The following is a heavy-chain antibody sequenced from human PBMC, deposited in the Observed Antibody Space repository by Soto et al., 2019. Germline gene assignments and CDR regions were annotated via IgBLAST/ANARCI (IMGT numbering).Heavy chain of an antibody. D-gene: IGHD2-2*01. CDR1: GGSISSSSYY. CDR3: ARLSAGYCSSTSCYSHGGGYAFDY. V-gene: IGHV4-39*01. CDR2: IYYSGST. Sequence: QLQLQESGPGLVKPSETLSLTCTVSGGSISSSSYYWGWIRQPPGKGLEWIGSIYYSGSTYYNPSPKSRATISVDTSKNQFSLKLSSVTAADTAVYYCARLSAGYCSSTSCYSHGGGYAFDYWGQGTLVTVSS. J-gene: IGHJ4*02.